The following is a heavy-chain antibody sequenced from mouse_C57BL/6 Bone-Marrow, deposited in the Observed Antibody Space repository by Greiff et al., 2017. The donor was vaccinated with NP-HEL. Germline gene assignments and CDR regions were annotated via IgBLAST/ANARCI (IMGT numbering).Heavy chain of an antibody. V-gene: IGHV2-2*01. CDR3: ARNGTTVPYYYAMDY. CDR1: GFSLTSYG. Sequence: QVQLQQSGPGLVQPSQSLSITCTVSGFSLTSYGVHWVRQSPGKGLEWLGVIWSGGSTAYNAAFISRLSISKDNSKSQVFFKMNSLQADDTAIYYCARNGTTVPYYYAMDYWGQGTSVTVSS. D-gene: IGHD1-1*01. J-gene: IGHJ4*01. CDR2: IWSGGST.